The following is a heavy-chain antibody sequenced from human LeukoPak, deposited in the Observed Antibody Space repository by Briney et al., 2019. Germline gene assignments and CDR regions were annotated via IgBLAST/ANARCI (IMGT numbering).Heavy chain of an antibody. CDR2: IWYDGSKK. CDR1: GFTFSSYN. CDR3: ARDTGSLEIGLYYYGMDV. D-gene: IGHD1-26*01. V-gene: IGHV3-33*01. Sequence: GRSLRLSCAASGFTFSSYNMHWVRQAPGKGLEWVAVIWYDGSKKYYADSVKGRFTISRDNSKNTLYLQMNSLRAEDTAVYYCARDTGSLEIGLYYYGMDVWGQGTTVTVSS. J-gene: IGHJ6*02.